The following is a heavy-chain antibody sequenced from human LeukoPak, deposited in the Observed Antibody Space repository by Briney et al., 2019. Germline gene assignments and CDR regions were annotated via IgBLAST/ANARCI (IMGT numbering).Heavy chain of an antibody. Sequence: SETLSLTCAVYGGSFSGYYWTWIRQSPGGGLEWIGEINRGGSTAYNPSLKSRVTISVDTSKNQFSLKLNSVTAADTAVYYCAKGDGSGSYYGGYWGQGTLVTVSS. J-gene: IGHJ4*02. CDR1: GGSFSGYY. CDR2: INRGGST. V-gene: IGHV4-34*01. D-gene: IGHD3-10*01. CDR3: AKGDGSGSYYGGY.